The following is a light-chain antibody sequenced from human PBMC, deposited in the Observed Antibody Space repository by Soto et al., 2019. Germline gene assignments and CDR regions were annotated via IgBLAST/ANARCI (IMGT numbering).Light chain of an antibody. J-gene: IGKJ1*01. CDR2: WAS. CDR3: QQYYYTLRT. Sequence: DVVLTQSPDSLAVALGERATINCRSSQSLLFRSNSKNYLAWYQQKPGQPPKLLISWASSRASGVPDRFSGSGSGTDFTPTISSLQAEDVAVYYCQQYYYTLRTFGQGTKVEIK. CDR1: QSLLFRSNSKNY. V-gene: IGKV4-1*01.